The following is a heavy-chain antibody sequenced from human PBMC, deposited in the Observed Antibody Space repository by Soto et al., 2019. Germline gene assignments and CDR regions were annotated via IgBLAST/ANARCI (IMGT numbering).Heavy chain of an antibody. CDR3: AKGSVVVAAKFDS. D-gene: IGHD2-21*02. CDR2: ISSSGYST. V-gene: IGHV3-23*01. Sequence: GGSLRLSCAASGFTFNNYAMSWVRQSPGKGLEWVSAISSSGYSTYYADSVKGRFTISRDNSKNTVYLQMNNLRAEDTAVYYCAKGSVVVAAKFDSWGQGTLVTVSS. J-gene: IGHJ4*02. CDR1: GFTFNNYA.